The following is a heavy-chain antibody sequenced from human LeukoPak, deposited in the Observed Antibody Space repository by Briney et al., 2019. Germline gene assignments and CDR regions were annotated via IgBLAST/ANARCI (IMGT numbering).Heavy chain of an antibody. J-gene: IGHJ4*02. CDR3: ATFPLHCTNGVCHFDY. CDR1: GYTFTSYG. Sequence: GASVKVSCKASGYTFTSYGISWVRQAPGQGLEWMGWISAYNGNTNYAQKLQGRVTMTTDTSTSTAYMELRSLRSDDTAVYYCATFPLHCTNGVCHFDYWGQGTLVTVSS. V-gene: IGHV1-18*01. D-gene: IGHD2-8*01. CDR2: ISAYNGNT.